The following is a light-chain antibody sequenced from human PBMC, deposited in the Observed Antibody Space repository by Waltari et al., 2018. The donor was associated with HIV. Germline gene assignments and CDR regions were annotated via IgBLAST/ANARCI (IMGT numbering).Light chain of an antibody. CDR1: QSISSF. Sequence: DIQMTQSPSSLSASVGERITISCRSSQSISSFLNWYRQKPGKAPKLLIYAASSLQSGVPSRFSGGGSGTGFTLTISSLQPEDFATYYCQQTYSIPFTFGPGTRVDIK. J-gene: IGKJ3*01. V-gene: IGKV1-39*01. CDR2: AAS. CDR3: QQTYSIPFT.